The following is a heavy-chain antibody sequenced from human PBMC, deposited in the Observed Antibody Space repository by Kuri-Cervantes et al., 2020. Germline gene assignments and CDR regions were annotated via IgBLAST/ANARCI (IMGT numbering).Heavy chain of an antibody. D-gene: IGHD1-20*01. V-gene: IGHV3-30*03. CDR3: ARGPITGNRFDY. J-gene: IGHJ4*02. CDR1: GFTFSSYG. CDR2: ISYDGSNK. Sequence: GGSLRLSCAASGFTFSSYGMHWVRQAPGKGLEWVAVISYDGSNKYYADSVKGRFTISRDNSKNTLYLQMNSLRAEDTAVYYRARGPITGNRFDYWGQGTLVTVSS.